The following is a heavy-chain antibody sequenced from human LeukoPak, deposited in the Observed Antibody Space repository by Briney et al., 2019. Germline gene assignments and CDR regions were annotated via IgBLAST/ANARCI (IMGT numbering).Heavy chain of an antibody. D-gene: IGHD6-13*01. J-gene: IGHJ4*02. V-gene: IGHV3-23*01. CDR2: LSGSGGST. CDR1: GFTFSSYA. CDR3: ARLGSRWSLDY. Sequence: GGSLRLSCAASGFTFSSYAMSWVRQAPGKGLEWVSGLSGSGGSTYYTDSVKGRFTISRDSSKNTLYLQMNSLRAEDTAVYYCARLGSRWSLDYWGQGTLVTVSS.